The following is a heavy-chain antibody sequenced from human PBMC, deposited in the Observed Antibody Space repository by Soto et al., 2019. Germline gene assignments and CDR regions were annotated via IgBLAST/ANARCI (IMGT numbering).Heavy chain of an antibody. CDR2: IYHTGSA. D-gene: IGHD1-7*01. J-gene: IGHJ5*02. Sequence: SETLSLTCAVSGGSIGTYYWAWIRQPPGKGLEWIGYIYHTGSAVYNPSLRSRVTMSIDTSKNQVSLRLSSVTATDTAVYYGAQYNWKYLGRWFDPRGQGILVTIS. V-gene: IGHV4-59*08. CDR3: AQYNWKYLGRWFDP. CDR1: GGSIGTYY.